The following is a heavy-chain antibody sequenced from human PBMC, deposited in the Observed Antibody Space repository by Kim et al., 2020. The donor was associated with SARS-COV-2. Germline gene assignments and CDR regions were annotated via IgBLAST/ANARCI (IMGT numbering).Heavy chain of an antibody. CDR2: IKSKTDGGTT. J-gene: IGHJ6*02. D-gene: IGHD3-3*01. V-gene: IGHV3-15*01. CDR1: GFTFSNAR. Sequence: GGSLRLSCAASGFTFSNARMSWVRQAPGKGLEWVGRIKSKTDGGTTDYAAPVKGRFTISRDDSKNTLYLQMNSLKTEDTAVYYCTTDLYYDFWSGYYRDGGVYYYYGMDVWGQGTTVTVSS. CDR3: TTDLYYDFWSGYYRDGGVYYYYGMDV.